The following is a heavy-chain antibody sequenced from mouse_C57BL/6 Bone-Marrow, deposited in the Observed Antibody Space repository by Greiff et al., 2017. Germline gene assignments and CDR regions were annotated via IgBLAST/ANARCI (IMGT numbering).Heavy chain of an antibody. CDR1: GFTFSSYG. Sequence: EVKLMESGGDLVKPGGSLKLSCAASGFTFSSYGMSWVRQTPDKRLEWVATISSGGSYTYYPDSVKGRFTISRDNAKNTLYLQMSSLKSEDTTRYYCASFCYSSCYWYFDVWGTGTTVTVSS. V-gene: IGHV5-6*01. J-gene: IGHJ1*03. CDR3: ASFCYSSCYWYFDV. D-gene: IGHD1-1*01. CDR2: ISSGGSYT.